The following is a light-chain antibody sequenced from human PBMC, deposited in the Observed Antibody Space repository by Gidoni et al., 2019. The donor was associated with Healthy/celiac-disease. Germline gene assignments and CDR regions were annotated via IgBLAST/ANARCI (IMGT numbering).Light chain of an antibody. CDR1: QSGSSN. CDR2: GAS. CDR3: QQYNNWPFLT. J-gene: IGKJ4*01. Sequence: ATLSCRASQSGSSNLSWYQQKPCQAPRLLIYGASTMAICIPARSSGSGSGTEFTLTISSLQSEDFAVYYCQQYNNWPFLTFGVGTKLEIK. V-gene: IGKV3-15*01.